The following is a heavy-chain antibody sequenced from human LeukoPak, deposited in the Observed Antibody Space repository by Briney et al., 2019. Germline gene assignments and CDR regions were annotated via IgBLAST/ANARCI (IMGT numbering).Heavy chain of an antibody. V-gene: IGHV3-48*04. CDR1: GFTFSSYG. D-gene: IGHD3-9*01. Sequence: PGGSLRLSCAASGFTFSSYGMHWVRQAPGKGLEWVSYISSSGSTIYYADSVKGRFTISRDNAKNSLYLQMNSLRAEDTAVYYCARVTGYPIRANDYWGQGTLVTVSS. CDR2: ISSSGSTI. J-gene: IGHJ4*02. CDR3: ARVTGYPIRANDY.